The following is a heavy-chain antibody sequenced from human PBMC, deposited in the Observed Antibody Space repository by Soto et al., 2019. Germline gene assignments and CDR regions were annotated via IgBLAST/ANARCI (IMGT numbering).Heavy chain of an antibody. CDR2: IRSKANSYAT. V-gene: IGHV3-73*01. Sequence: GGSLRLSCAASGFTFSGSAMHWVRQASGKWLEWVGRIRSKANSYATAYAASVKGRFTISRDDSKNTAYLQMNSLKTEDTAVYYCTRHLRERYSYGSDAFDIWGQGXMVTV. CDR3: TRHLRERYSYGSDAFDI. CDR1: GFTFSGSA. J-gene: IGHJ3*02. D-gene: IGHD5-18*01.